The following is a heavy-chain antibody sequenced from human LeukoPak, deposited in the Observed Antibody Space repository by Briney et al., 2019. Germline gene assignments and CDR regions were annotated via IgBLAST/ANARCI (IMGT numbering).Heavy chain of an antibody. D-gene: IGHD3-22*01. J-gene: IGHJ4*02. CDR3: AKDKYGSGYTPPLHAC. CDR1: GFTFSSYG. CDR2: ISYDGSDK. V-gene: IGHV3-30*18. Sequence: GGSLRLSCAASGFTFSSYGMHWVRQAPGKGLEWEAVISYDGSDKYYADSVKGRFTISRDNSKNRLYLQMNSLRAEDTAVYYCAKDKYGSGYTPPLHACWGKGPRVTVS.